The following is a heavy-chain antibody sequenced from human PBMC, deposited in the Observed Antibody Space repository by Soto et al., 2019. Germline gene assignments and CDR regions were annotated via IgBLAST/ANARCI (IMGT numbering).Heavy chain of an antibody. J-gene: IGHJ6*02. Sequence: PGGSLRLSCAASGFTFSSFHMNWVRQAPGRGLEWVAYITSSSDTIYYSDSVKGRSTISRDNGKNSLFLQMNSLRDEDTAVYYCARVVVVIPPGYYYAMDVWGQGTKVTVSS. CDR3: ARVVVVIPPGYYYAMDV. CDR2: ITSSSDTI. CDR1: GFTFSSFH. D-gene: IGHD3-22*01. V-gene: IGHV3-48*02.